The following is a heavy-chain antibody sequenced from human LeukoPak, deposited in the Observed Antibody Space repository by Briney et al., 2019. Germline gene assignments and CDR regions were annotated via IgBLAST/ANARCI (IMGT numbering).Heavy chain of an antibody. D-gene: IGHD3-9*01. CDR1: GGTFSSYA. V-gene: IGHV1-69*13. J-gene: IGHJ4*02. CDR2: IIPIFGTA. Sequence: SVKASCKASGGTFSSYAISWVRQAPGQGLEWMGGIIPIFGTANYAQKFQGRVTITADESTSTAYMELSSLRSEDTAVYYCATAPNYDILTGPDYWGQGTLVTVSS. CDR3: ATAPNYDILTGPDY.